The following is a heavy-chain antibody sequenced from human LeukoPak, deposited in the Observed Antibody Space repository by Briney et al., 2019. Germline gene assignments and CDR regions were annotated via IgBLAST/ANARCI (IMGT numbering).Heavy chain of an antibody. V-gene: IGHV4-38-2*02. Sequence: SETLSLTCTVSGYSISSGYYWGWIRQPPGKGLEWIGSIYHSGSTYYNPSLKSRVTISVDTSKNQFSLKLSSVTAADTAVYYCARGRYDFWSGSGWFDPWGQGTLVTVSS. CDR1: GYSISSGYY. CDR2: IYHSGST. J-gene: IGHJ5*02. CDR3: ARGRYDFWSGSGWFDP. D-gene: IGHD3-3*01.